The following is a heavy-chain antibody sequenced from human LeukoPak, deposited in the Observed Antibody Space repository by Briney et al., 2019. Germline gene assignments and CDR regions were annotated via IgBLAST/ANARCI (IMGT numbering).Heavy chain of an antibody. Sequence: GGSLRLSCAASGFTVSSNYMSWVRQAPGKGLEWVSVIYSGGSTYYADSVKGRFTISRDNSKNTLYLQVNSLRAEDTAVYYCATEWIDSSGYYQSGGDAFDIWGQGTMVTVSS. CDR1: GFTVSSNY. D-gene: IGHD3-22*01. CDR2: IYSGGST. CDR3: ATEWIDSSGYYQSGGDAFDI. V-gene: IGHV3-53*01. J-gene: IGHJ3*02.